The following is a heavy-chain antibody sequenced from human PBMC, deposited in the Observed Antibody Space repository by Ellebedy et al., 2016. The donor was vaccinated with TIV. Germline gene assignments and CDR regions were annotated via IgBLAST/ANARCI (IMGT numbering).Heavy chain of an antibody. V-gene: IGHV1-3*04. Sequence: AASVKVSCQASVYTFTSYDINWVRQAPGQRLEWLGWINTDTGNTEYSQDVQGRVTFTTDTAASTVYMSLSSLGAEDTAVYYCAKDRGGTGDFDYWGQGTLVTVSS. D-gene: IGHD3-16*01. CDR3: AKDRGGTGDFDY. J-gene: IGHJ4*02. CDR2: INTDTGNT. CDR1: VYTFTSYD.